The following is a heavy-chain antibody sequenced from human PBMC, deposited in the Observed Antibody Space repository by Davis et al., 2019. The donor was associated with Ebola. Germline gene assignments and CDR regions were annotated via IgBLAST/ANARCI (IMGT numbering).Heavy chain of an antibody. CDR1: GFTFSSYW. V-gene: IGHV3-7*01. CDR3: AYLGTFDY. D-gene: IGHD7-27*01. Sequence: GESLKISCAASGFTFSSYWMSWVRQAPGKGLEWVANIKQDGSEKYYVDSVKGRFTISRDNAKNSLYLQINNLRAEDTAVYYCAYLGTFDYWGQGTLVTVSS. J-gene: IGHJ4*02. CDR2: IKQDGSEK.